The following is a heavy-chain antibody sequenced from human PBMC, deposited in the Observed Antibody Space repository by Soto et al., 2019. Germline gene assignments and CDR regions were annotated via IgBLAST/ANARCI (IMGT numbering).Heavy chain of an antibody. CDR3: AKDANYRDSSFYYEVFDI. J-gene: IGHJ3*02. Sequence: DVQLMESGGCLVQPGGSLRLSCAASGFTFSYYWMTWVRQAPGKGLEWVANIRRDGGEEHYVDSVKGRFSVSRDNAKEPRYRQMNGLGVEDPAVYYCAKDANYRDSSFYYEVFDIWGKGTMVTVSS. CDR1: GFTFSYYW. CDR2: IRRDGGEE. V-gene: IGHV3-7*05. D-gene: IGHD3-22*01.